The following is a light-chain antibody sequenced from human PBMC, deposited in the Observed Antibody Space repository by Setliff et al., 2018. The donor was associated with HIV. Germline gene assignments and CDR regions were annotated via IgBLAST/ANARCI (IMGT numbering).Light chain of an antibody. Sequence: QSVLTQPPSAYGSPGQSVTISCTGTSRDVGGYNYASWYQQHPGKAPKLMIYEVSKRPSGVPDRFSGSKSGNTASLTVSGLQAEDEADYYCSSYEGSNNYIFGSGTKV. CDR3: SSYEGSNNYI. CDR1: SRDVGGYNY. J-gene: IGLJ1*01. CDR2: EVS. V-gene: IGLV2-8*01.